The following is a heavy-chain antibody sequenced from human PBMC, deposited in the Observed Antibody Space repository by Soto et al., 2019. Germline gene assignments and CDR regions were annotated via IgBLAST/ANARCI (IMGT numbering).Heavy chain of an antibody. V-gene: IGHV1-8*01. CDR3: TSAVSGTVGAFDM. J-gene: IGHJ3*02. CDR1: GYTFSSYD. D-gene: IGHD6-19*01. Sequence: KNSGASVKVSCKASGYTFSSYDINWVRQDTGQGLEWMGWMNPNSGGTGYAQKFQGRVTMTRSTSESTAYMELSSLRSEDTAVYYCTSAVSGTVGAFDMWGQGTMVTVSS. CDR2: MNPNSGGT.